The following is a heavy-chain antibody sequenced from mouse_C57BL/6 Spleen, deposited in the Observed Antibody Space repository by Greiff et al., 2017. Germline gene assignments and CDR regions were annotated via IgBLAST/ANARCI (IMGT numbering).Heavy chain of an antibody. CDR1: GYSITSDY. CDR3: AKSYDGYFRGYFDV. Sequence: DVKLQESGPGLAKPSQTLSLTCSVTGYSITSDYWNWIRKFPGNKLEYMGYISYSGSTYYNPSLKSRISITRDTSKNQYYLQLNSVTTEDTATYYCAKSYDGYFRGYFDVWGTGTTVTVSS. D-gene: IGHD2-3*01. V-gene: IGHV3-8*01. J-gene: IGHJ1*03. CDR2: ISYSGST.